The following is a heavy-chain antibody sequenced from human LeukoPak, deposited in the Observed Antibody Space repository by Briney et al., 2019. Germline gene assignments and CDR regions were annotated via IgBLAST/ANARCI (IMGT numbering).Heavy chain of an antibody. Sequence: GGSLRLSCAASGFMFSPYWMHWVRQTPGRGLVWVSRINSDGSSITYADSVKGRFTISRDNSKNTLYLQMNSLRPEDTAVYYCARAPTPMTTVTTLGYWGQGTLVTVSS. CDR3: ARAPTPMTTVTTLGY. V-gene: IGHV3-74*03. CDR1: GFMFSPYW. CDR2: INSDGSSI. J-gene: IGHJ4*02. D-gene: IGHD4-17*01.